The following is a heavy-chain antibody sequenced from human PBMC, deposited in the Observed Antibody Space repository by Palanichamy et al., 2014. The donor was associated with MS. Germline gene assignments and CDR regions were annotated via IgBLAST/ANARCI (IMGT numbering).Heavy chain of an antibody. CDR2: IHSSGST. CDR3: ARAIRFYDSYQFAGNWFDP. D-gene: IGHD3-22*01. Sequence: EYLGRIHSSGSTNYNPSLKSRVTMSADTSKNQFSLKLNSVTAADTAVYYRARAIRFYDSYQFAGNWFDPWGQGTLVTVSS. V-gene: IGHV4-4*07. J-gene: IGHJ5*02.